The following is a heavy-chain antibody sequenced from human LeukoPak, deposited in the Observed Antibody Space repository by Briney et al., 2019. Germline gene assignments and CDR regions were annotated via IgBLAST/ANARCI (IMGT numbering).Heavy chain of an antibody. V-gene: IGHV3-48*03. CDR1: GFTFSTYA. CDR3: AELGITMIGGV. Sequence: GGSLRLSCAASGFTFSTYAVHWVRQAPGKGLEWVSYISSSGSTIYYADSVKGRFTISRDNAKNSLYLQMNSLRAEDTAVYYCAELGITMIGGVWGKGTTVTISS. J-gene: IGHJ6*04. D-gene: IGHD3-10*02. CDR2: ISSSGSTI.